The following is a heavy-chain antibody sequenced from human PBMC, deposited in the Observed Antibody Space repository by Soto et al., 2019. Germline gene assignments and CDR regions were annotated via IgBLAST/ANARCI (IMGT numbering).Heavy chain of an antibody. CDR1: GFSFSTSGMC. CDR3: ARIRANDYGDPYFDY. V-gene: IGHV2-70*11. CDR2: IDWDDDK. D-gene: IGHD4-17*01. Sequence: SGPTLVNPTQTLTLTCTFSGFSFSTSGMCVSWIRQPPGKALEWLARIDWDDDKYYSTSLKTRLTISKDTSKNQVVLTMTNMDPVDTATYYCARIRANDYGDPYFDYWGQGTLVTVSS. J-gene: IGHJ4*02.